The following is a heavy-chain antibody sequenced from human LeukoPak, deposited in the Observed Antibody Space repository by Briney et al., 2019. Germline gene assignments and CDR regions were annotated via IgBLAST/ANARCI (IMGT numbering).Heavy chain of an antibody. CDR3: ARDRYCSGGSCYVYY. Sequence: SETVSLTCTVSGGYISSYYWSWIRQPAGKGLEWIGRIYTSGSTNYNPSLKSRVTMSVDTSKNQFSLKLSSVTAADTAVYYCARDRYCSGGSCYVYYWGQGTLVTVSS. J-gene: IGHJ4*02. CDR1: GGYISSYY. D-gene: IGHD2-15*01. CDR2: IYTSGST. V-gene: IGHV4-4*07.